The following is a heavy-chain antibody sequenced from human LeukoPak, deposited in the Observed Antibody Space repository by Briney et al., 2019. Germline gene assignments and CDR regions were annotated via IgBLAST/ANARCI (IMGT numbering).Heavy chain of an antibody. CDR1: GXSISSSSYY. D-gene: IGHD6-13*01. J-gene: IGHJ3*02. V-gene: IGHV4-39*01. CDR2: IYYSGST. Sequence: SETLSLTCTVSGXSISSSSYYWGWIRQPPGKGLEWIGSIYYSGSTYYNPSLKSRVTISVDTSKNQFSLKLSSVTAADTAVYYCARRKAASPKTAFDIWGQGTMVTVSS. CDR3: ARRKAASPKTAFDI.